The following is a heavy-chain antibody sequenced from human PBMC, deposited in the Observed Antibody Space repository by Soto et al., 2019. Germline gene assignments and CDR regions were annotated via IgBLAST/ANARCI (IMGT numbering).Heavy chain of an antibody. Sequence: WASVKVSCKASGFNFNNSAVQWVRQARGQGLEWIGWIVVGRSSTHYAPKFRERVTITRDMSTSTAYMELSSLKSEDTAVYYCAAEGAVGAIFDYWGQGTLVTVSS. V-gene: IGHV1-58*01. J-gene: IGHJ4*02. CDR3: AAEGAVGAIFDY. D-gene: IGHD1-26*01. CDR1: GFNFNNSA. CDR2: IVVGRSST.